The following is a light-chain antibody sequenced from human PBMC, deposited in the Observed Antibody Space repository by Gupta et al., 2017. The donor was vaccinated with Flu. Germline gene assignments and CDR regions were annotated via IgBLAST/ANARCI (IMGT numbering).Light chain of an antibody. V-gene: IGKV3-11*01. CDR3: QQRSNWPTVT. Sequence: EIVFPHPPSTLSLSPGERATLSCRASQSVSSYLAWYQQKPRQAPRLLIYDASNRATGIPARFSGSGAGTDFSLTISSLEPEDVAVYYCQQRSNWPTVTFGQGTRLEIK. CDR2: DAS. J-gene: IGKJ5*01. CDR1: QSVSSY.